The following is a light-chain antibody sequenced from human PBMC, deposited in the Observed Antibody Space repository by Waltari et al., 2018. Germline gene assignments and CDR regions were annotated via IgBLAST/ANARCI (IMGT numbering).Light chain of an antibody. CDR2: DAS. V-gene: IGKV3-11*02. J-gene: IGKJ4*01. CDR1: QSVGRF. CDR3: QQRTNWLT. Sequence: EVVLTQSPATLSLSPGARATPSCRTSQSVGRFLAWYQHKPGQAPRPLIYDASTRAAGVPARFSGSGSGRDFTLTINTLEPDDFAVYYCQQRTNWLTFGGGTKVEIK.